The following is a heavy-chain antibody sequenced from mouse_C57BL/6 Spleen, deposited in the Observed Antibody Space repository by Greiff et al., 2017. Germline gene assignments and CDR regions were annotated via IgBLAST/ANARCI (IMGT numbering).Heavy chain of an antibody. CDR3: ARGTAQAPFAY. Sequence: EVKVVESGGGLVQPGGSLSLSCAASGFTFTDYYMSWVRQPPGKALEWLGFIRNKANGYTTEYSASVKGRFTISRDNSHSILYLQMNALRAEDSATYLCARGTAQAPFAYWGQGTLVTVSA. D-gene: IGHD3-2*02. V-gene: IGHV7-3*01. J-gene: IGHJ3*01. CDR1: GFTFTDYY. CDR2: IRNKANGYTT.